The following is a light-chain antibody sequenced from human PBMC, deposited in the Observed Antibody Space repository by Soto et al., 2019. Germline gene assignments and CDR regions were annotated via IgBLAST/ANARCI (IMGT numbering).Light chain of an antibody. V-gene: IGKV1-5*01. CDR1: QCISSW. Sequence: DNHKTQSPSTLFSSLGEKVTITCRASQCISSWLAWYQQKPGKAPKLLIYDASSLESGVPSRFSGSGSGTEFTLTISSLQPDDFATYYCQQYNSYLITFGQGTRLEIK. J-gene: IGKJ5*01. CDR3: QQYNSYLIT. CDR2: DAS.